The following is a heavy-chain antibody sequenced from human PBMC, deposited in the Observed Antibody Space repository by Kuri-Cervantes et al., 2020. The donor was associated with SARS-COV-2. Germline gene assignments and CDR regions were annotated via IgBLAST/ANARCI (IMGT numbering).Heavy chain of an antibody. CDR1: GGSINSYY. CDR3: AGASTSFDD. J-gene: IGHJ4*02. D-gene: IGHD4-11*01. CDR2: VYYDGTT. V-gene: IGHV4-59*01. Sequence: SETLSLTCSVSGGSINSYYWSWIRQAPGKGLEWLGHVYYDGTTDYNPSLRRRATISPATSKSQFFLQLDSVTAADTAVYFCAGASTSFDDWGQGTPVTVSS.